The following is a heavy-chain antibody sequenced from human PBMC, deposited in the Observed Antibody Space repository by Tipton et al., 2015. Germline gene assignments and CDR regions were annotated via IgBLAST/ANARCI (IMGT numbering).Heavy chain of an antibody. CDR1: GYTFTSYD. J-gene: IGHJ5*02. V-gene: IGHV1-8*01. CDR2: MNPISGNT. Sequence: QSGAEVKKPGASVKVSCKASGYTFTSYDINWVRQVTGQGLEWMGWMNPISGNTGYAQKFQGRVSVTRNTSISTAYMELSSLKSEDTAVYYCARGGYSGFEWSNWFDPWGQGTLVTVSS. CDR3: ARGGYSGFEWSNWFDP. D-gene: IGHD5-12*01.